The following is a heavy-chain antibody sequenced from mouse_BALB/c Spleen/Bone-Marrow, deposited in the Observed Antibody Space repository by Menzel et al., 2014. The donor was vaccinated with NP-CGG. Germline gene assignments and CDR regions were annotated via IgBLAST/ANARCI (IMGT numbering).Heavy chain of an antibody. CDR3: ARNPYGNYAMDY. CDR2: IWSDGNT. V-gene: IGHV2-6*02. Sequence: VKLVESGPGLVAPSQSLSITCTVSGFSLTSYGVHWVRQPPGKGLEWLVVIWSDGNTTYNSALKSRLSISKDKSKSQVFLKMNSLQTDDTAMYYCARNPYGNYAMDYCGQGTSVTGSS. D-gene: IGHD2-10*02. J-gene: IGHJ4*01. CDR1: GFSLTSYG.